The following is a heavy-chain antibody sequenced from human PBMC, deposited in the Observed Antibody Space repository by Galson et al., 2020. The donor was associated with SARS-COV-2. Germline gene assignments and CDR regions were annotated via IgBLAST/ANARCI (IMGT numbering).Heavy chain of an antibody. V-gene: IGHV1-18*03. Sequence: GASVKVSCKASGYTFTSYGISWVRQAPGQGLEWMGWISAYNGNTNYAQKLQGRVTMTTDTSTSTAYMELRSLRSDDMAVYYCARGIVVVPAATGEGYYYYGMDVWGQGTTVTVSS. CDR3: ARGIVVVPAATGEGYYYYGMDV. D-gene: IGHD2-2*01. J-gene: IGHJ6*02. CDR1: GYTFTSYG. CDR2: ISAYNGNT.